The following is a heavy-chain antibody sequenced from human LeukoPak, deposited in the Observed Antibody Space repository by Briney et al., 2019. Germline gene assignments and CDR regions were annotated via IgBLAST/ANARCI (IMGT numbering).Heavy chain of an antibody. V-gene: IGHV4-59*12. D-gene: IGHD2-15*01. Sequence: PSETLSLTCTVSVGSISSYYWSWIRQPPGKGLEWIGYIYYRGSTNYNPSLKSRVTISVDTSKNQFSLKLSSVTAADTAVYYCAREKPGYCSGGSCYRKDKYYYYSYMDVWGKGTTVTVSS. J-gene: IGHJ6*03. CDR3: AREKPGYCSGGSCYRKDKYYYYSYMDV. CDR1: VGSISSYY. CDR2: IYYRGST.